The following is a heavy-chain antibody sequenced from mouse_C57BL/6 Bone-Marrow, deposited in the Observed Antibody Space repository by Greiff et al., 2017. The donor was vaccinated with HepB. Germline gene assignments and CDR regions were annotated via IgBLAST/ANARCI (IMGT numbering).Heavy chain of an antibody. CDR1: GFTFSDAW. D-gene: IGHD2-2*01. Sequence: EVQLVESGGGLVQPGGSMKLSCAASGFTFSDAWMDWVRQSPEKGLEWVAEIRNKANNHATYYAESVKGRFTISRDDSKSSVYLQMNSLRAEDTGIYYCTRDGYDGGYYAMDYWGQGTSVTVSS. V-gene: IGHV6-6*01. CDR3: TRDGYDGGYYAMDY. J-gene: IGHJ4*01. CDR2: IRNKANNHAT.